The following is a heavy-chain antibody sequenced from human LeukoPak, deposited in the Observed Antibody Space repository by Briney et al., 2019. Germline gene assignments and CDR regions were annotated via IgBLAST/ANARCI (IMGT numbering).Heavy chain of an antibody. CDR3: ARSEAVARHYQIDY. CDR2: IYHSGST. Sequence: SETLSLTCTVSGYSISSGYYWGWIRQPPGKGLEWIGSIYHSGSTNYNPSLKSRVTISVDTSKNQFSLKLSSVTAADTAVYYCARSEAVARHYQIDYWGQGTLVTVSS. J-gene: IGHJ4*02. D-gene: IGHD6-19*01. V-gene: IGHV4-38-2*02. CDR1: GYSISSGYY.